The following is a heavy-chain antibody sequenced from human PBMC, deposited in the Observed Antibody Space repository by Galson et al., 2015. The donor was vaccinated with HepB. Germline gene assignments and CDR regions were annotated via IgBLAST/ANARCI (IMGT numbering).Heavy chain of an antibody. D-gene: IGHD2-2*01. CDR2: ISGSGGST. V-gene: IGHV3-23*01. CDR3: AEFWSTSFWSDAFHI. Sequence: SLRLSCAASGFTFSSYAMTWVRQAPGKGLEWVSVISGSGGSTYYADSVKGRFTTSRDNSKNSLYLQMNSLRAEDTAVYYCAEFWSTSFWSDAFHIWGQGTMVTVSS. CDR1: GFTFSSYA. J-gene: IGHJ3*02.